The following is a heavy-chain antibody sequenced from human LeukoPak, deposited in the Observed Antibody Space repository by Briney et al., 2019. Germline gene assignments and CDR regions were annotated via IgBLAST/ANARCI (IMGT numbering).Heavy chain of an antibody. D-gene: IGHD2-2*01. J-gene: IGHJ5*02. V-gene: IGHV1-46*02. CDR3: ARGCSSTRCRYNWFDP. CDR1: GYTFNRYY. Sequence: ASVKVSCWASGYTFNRYYMHWVRQAPGQGLEWMGILNPSGVSTSYARQFQGRVTITRDTSTSTVYMELSRLRSEDTAVYYCARGCSSTRCRYNWFDPWGQGTLVTDSS. CDR2: LNPSGVST.